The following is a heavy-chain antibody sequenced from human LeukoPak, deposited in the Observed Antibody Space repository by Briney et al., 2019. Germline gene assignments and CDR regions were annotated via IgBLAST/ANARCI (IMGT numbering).Heavy chain of an antibody. V-gene: IGHV3-23*01. CDR1: GFTFTSYA. Sequence: GGSLRLSCAASGFTFTSYAMSWVRQAPGKGLERVSVIGDSGTTYDADSVKGRFTISRDNSNNMLYLQMNSVRAEDTALYYCATLTLYYGSGSYFDYWGQGTLVAVSS. D-gene: IGHD3-10*01. CDR3: ATLTLYYGSGSYFDY. J-gene: IGHJ4*02. CDR2: IGDSGTT.